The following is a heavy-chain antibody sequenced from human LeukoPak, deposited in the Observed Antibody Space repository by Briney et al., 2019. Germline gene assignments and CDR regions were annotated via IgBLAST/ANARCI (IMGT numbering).Heavy chain of an antibody. J-gene: IGHJ4*02. V-gene: IGHV3-7*01. D-gene: IGHD2-15*01. Sequence: PGGSLRLSCTASGFTFNNYWMSWVRQAPGKGLEWVGNINRDGSESYYGGSVKGRFTISRDNAKNSLFLQMNSLRADDTSVYYCARDLSGSGFDYWGQGTLVTVSS. CDR2: INRDGSES. CDR1: GFTFNNYW. CDR3: ARDLSGSGFDY.